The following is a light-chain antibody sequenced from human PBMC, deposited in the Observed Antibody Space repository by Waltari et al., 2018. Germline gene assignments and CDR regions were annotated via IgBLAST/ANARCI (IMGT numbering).Light chain of an antibody. J-gene: IGKJ1*01. Sequence: EIVLTQSPGTLSLSPGERATLSCRASQTVTGRSLALYQQKPGQAPRLIIYGESSRANGIPERFRGSGSGTYFTLTISRLETEDCAVYYCQDSATFGQGTKVEIK. CDR3: QDSAT. CDR2: GES. V-gene: IGKV3-20*01. CDR1: QTVTGRS.